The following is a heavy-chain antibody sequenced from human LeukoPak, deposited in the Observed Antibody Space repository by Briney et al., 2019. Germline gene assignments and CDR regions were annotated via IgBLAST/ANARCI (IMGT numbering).Heavy chain of an antibody. CDR2: IFYSGST. V-gene: IGHV4-39*07. CDR1: GFTFSSYV. D-gene: IGHD3-16*01. Sequence: GSLRLSCAASGFTFSSYVMHWVRQPPGKGLEWIGNIFYSGSTYYSPSLKSRVTISLDTSRNQFSLKLNSVTAADTAVYYCARVITVRGVIFDYWGQGTLVTVSS. J-gene: IGHJ4*02. CDR3: ARVITVRGVIFDY.